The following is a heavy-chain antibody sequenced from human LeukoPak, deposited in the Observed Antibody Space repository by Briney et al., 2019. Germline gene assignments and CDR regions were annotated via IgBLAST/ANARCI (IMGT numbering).Heavy chain of an antibody. CDR3: AKGSSSKLGGE. V-gene: IGHV3-30*18. J-gene: IGHJ4*02. CDR2: ISYDGSNK. CDR1: GFTFSSYS. D-gene: IGHD6-6*01. Sequence: GGSLRLSCAASGFTFSSYSMNWVRQAPGKGLEWVAVISYDGSNKYYADSVKGRFTISRDNSKNTLYLQMNSLRAEDTAVYYCAKGSSSKLGGEWGQGTLVTVSS.